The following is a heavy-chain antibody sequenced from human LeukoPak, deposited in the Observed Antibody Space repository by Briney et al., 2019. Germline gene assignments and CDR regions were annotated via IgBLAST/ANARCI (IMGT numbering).Heavy chain of an antibody. CDR1: GFTFSSYA. J-gene: IGHJ6*03. D-gene: IGHD6-13*01. CDR2: ISGSGGST. Sequence: AGGSLRLSCAASGFTFSSYAMSWVRQAPGKGLEWVSAISGSGGSTYYADSVKGRFTISRDNAKNSLYLQMDSLRTEDTALYYCAKDLKSSSSRWYSGDIYYYYYYMDVWGKGTTVTISS. CDR3: AKDLKSSSSRWYSGDIYYYYYYMDV. V-gene: IGHV3-23*01.